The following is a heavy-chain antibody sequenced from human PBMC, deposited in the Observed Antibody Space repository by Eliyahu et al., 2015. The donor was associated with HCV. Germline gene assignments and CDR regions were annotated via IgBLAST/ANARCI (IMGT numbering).Heavy chain of an antibody. CDR3: ARXGGDFWSGYPLLGFDP. V-gene: IGHV4-59*08. D-gene: IGHD3-3*01. CDR2: IYYSGSX. J-gene: IGHJ5*02. Sequence: QVQLQESGPGLVKPSETLSLXCTVSVXSISXXYWSWIRQPPGKGLEWIGYIYYSGSXNYNPSLKSRVTISVDTSKNQFSLKLSSVTAADTAVYYCARXGGDFWSGYPLLGFDPWGQGTLVTVSS. CDR1: VXSISXXY.